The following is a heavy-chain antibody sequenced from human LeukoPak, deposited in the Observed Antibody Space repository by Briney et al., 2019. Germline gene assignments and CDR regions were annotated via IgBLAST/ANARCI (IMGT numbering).Heavy chain of an antibody. D-gene: IGHD4-11*01. J-gene: IGHJ6*03. CDR3: ARGNTVTTPYYYYYYMDV. CDR2: IYYSGST. Sequence: NPSETLSLTCTVSGGSISSGDYYWSWIRQPPGKGLEWIGYIYYSGSTYYNPSLKSRVTISVDTSKNQFSLKLSSVTAADTAVYYCARGNTVTTPYYYYYYMDVWGKGTTVTVSS. V-gene: IGHV4-30-4*02. CDR1: GGSISSGDYY.